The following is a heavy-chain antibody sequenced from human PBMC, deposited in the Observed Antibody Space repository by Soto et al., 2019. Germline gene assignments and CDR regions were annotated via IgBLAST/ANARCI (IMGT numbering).Heavy chain of an antibody. V-gene: IGHV4-34*01. CDR3: ARVGAALVRGSIGGIDY. CDR2: INHSGTV. CDR1: GGAFNGYY. Sequence: QVHLQQWGAGLLKPSETLSLTCAVNGGAFNGYYWTWIRQSPGKGLQWIGEINHSGTVDYNPSLKCRVTSSIDTSKKPFSLTLTSETDADKAVYYCARVGAALVRGSIGGIDYWGQGTLVTGAS. D-gene: IGHD3-10*01. J-gene: IGHJ4*02.